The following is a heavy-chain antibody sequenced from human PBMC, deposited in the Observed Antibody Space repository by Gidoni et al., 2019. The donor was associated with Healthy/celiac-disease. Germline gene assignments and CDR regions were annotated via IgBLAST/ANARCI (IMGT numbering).Heavy chain of an antibody. CDR1: GDSVSSNRAA. CDR2: TYYRSKWYN. J-gene: IGHJ4*02. D-gene: IGHD2-21*02. V-gene: IGHV6-1*01. CDR3: ARDYCGGDCPLDY. Sequence: QVQLQQSGPVLVKPSQTLSLTRAISGDSVSSNRAAWNWSRQTPSRGLEWLGRTYYRSKWYNEYAVSVKSRITINPEPSENQFSLQLNSVTPEDTALYYCARDYCGGDCPLDYWGQGTLVTVSS.